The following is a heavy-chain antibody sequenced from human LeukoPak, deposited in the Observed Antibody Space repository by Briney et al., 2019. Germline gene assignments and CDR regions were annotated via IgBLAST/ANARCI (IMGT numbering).Heavy chain of an antibody. J-gene: IGHJ4*02. CDR2: IKQDGSEK. V-gene: IGHV3-7*04. CDR1: GFTFSGYW. CDR3: ARLRYAPDV. Sequence: GGSLRLSCAASGFTFSGYWMSWVRQAPGKGLEWMAHIKQDGSEKYYVDSVKGRFTISRDNAKNSLYLQLNSLRLEDTAVYYCARLRYAPDVWGQGTLVTVSS. D-gene: IGHD2-2*01.